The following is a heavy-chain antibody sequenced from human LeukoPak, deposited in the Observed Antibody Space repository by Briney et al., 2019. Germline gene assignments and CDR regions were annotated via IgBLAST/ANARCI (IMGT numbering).Heavy chain of an antibody. Sequence: ASVKVSCKASGYTFTGYYMHWVRQAPGQGLEWMGWINPNSGGTNYAQKFQGRVTMTRDTSISTAYMELSRLRSDDTAVYYCARDMTHTFGELSGWFHPWGQGTMLSVCS. J-gene: IGHJ5*02. V-gene: IGHV1-2*02. CDR2: INPNSGGT. CDR1: GYTFTGYY. CDR3: ARDMTHTFGELSGWFHP. D-gene: IGHD3-10*01.